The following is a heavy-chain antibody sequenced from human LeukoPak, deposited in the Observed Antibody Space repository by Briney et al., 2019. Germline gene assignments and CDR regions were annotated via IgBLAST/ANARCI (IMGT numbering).Heavy chain of an antibody. J-gene: IGHJ2*01. D-gene: IGHD2-2*01. CDR1: GYRFTSYG. Sequence: ASVKVSCKASGYRFTSYGISWMRQAPGQGPEWMGWISPCNGNTNYAQKVQGRVTMTIDTSTDTAYMELRSLRSDDTAVYYCARPRQLLRYWYFDLWGRGTLVTVSS. CDR3: ARPRQLLRYWYFDL. V-gene: IGHV1-18*01. CDR2: ISPCNGNT.